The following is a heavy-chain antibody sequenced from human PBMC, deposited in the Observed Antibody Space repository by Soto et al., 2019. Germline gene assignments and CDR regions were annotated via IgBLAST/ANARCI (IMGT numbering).Heavy chain of an antibody. Sequence: VQLVESGGGVVQPGRSLRLSCVAYTFTLSSYGMTWVRQAPGKGLEWVSSISPSGGDTYYADSVKGRVTISRDNSINTLYLQMDSLRVEDTALYYCARGWGSPDPWGQGTLVTVSS. D-gene: IGHD7-27*01. CDR2: ISPSGGDT. CDR3: ARGWGSPDP. V-gene: IGHV3-23*04. CDR1: TFTLSSYG. J-gene: IGHJ5*02.